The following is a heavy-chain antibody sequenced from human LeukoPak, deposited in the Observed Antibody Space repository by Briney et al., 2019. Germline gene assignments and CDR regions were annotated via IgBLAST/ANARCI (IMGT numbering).Heavy chain of an antibody. CDR2: ISGSSTDI. Sequence: PGGSLRLSCAASGFTFSNYAMNWVRQAPGKGLEWASSISGSSTDIYYADSVKGRFTISRDNAKNSLYLQINSLRAEDTAIYYCARRGYYDSSGYDYWGQGTLVTVSS. CDR3: ARRGYYDSSGYDY. J-gene: IGHJ4*02. V-gene: IGHV3-21*01. D-gene: IGHD3-22*01. CDR1: GFTFSNYA.